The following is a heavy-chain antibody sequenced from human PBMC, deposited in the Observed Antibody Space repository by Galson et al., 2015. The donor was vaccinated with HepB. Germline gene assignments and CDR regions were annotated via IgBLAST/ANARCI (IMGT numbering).Heavy chain of an antibody. CDR2: INPSGGST. Sequence: SVKVSCKASGYTFTSYYMHWVRQAPGQGLEWMGIINPSGGSTSYAQRFQGRVTMTRDTSTSTVYMELSSLRSEDTAVYYCARDGIAARQYYGMDVWGQGTTVTVSS. V-gene: IGHV1-46*01. J-gene: IGHJ6*02. D-gene: IGHD6-6*01. CDR3: ARDGIAARQYYGMDV. CDR1: GYTFTSYY.